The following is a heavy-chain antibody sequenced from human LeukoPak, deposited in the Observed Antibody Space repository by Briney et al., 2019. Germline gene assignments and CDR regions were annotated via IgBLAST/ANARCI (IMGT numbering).Heavy chain of an antibody. CDR2: IKQDGSEK. D-gene: IGHD3-22*01. J-gene: IGHJ3*02. V-gene: IGHV3-7*01. CDR3: ARRYYYDSSGYYPPQERGGFDI. Sequence: GGSLRLSCAASGFTFSSYWMSWVRQAPGKGLEWVANIKQDGSEKYYVDSVKGRFTISRDNAKNSLYVQMNSLRAEDTAVYYCARRYYYDSSGYYPPQERGGFDIWGQGTMVTVSS. CDR1: GFTFSSYW.